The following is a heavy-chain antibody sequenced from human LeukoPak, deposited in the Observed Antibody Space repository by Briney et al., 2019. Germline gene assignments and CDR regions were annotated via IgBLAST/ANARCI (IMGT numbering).Heavy chain of an antibody. Sequence: SVKVSCKASGGTFSSYAISWVRQAPGQGPEWMGGIIPIFGTANYAQKFQGRVTITADESTSTAHMELSSLRSEDTAVYYCARSPVFLPYYFDYWGQGTLVTVSS. CDR3: ARSPVFLPYYFDY. CDR2: IIPIFGTA. CDR1: GGTFSSYA. J-gene: IGHJ4*02. V-gene: IGHV1-69*13. D-gene: IGHD2-21*01.